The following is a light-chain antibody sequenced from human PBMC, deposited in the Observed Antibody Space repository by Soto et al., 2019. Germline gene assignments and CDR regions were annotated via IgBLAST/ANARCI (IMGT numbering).Light chain of an antibody. CDR2: LEGSGTY. V-gene: IGLV4-60*03. CDR3: ETWDSYSHV. J-gene: IGLJ1*01. Sequence: QPVLTQSSSASASLGSSVKLTCTLSSGHSDYTIAWHQQQPGKAPRYLMQLEGSGTYNKGSAIPDRFSGSSSGADRYLTIPNLQSEDEADYYCETWDSYSHVFGTGAKVTVL. CDR1: SGHSDYT.